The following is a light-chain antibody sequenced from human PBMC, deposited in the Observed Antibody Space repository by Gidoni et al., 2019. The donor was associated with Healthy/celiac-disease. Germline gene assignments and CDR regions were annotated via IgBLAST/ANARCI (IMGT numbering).Light chain of an antibody. CDR2: GNS. CDR3: QSYDSSLSGHWV. Sequence: QSVLTQPPSVSGAPGPTVTISCTGSSSNIGAGYDVHWYQQLPGTAPKLLIYGNSNRPSGVPDRFSGSKSGTSASLAITGLQAEDEADYYCQSYDSSLSGHWVFGGGTKLTVL. CDR1: SSNIGAGYD. V-gene: IGLV1-40*01. J-gene: IGLJ3*02.